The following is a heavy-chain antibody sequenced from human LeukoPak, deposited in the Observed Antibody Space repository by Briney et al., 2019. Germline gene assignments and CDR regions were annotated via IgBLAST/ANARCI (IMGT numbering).Heavy chain of an antibody. CDR1: GFTFSSYA. Sequence: GGSLRLSCAASGFTFSSYAMHWVRQAPGKGLEWVAVISYDGSNKYYADSAKGRFTISRDNSKNTLYLQMNSLRAEDTAVYYCARRGRLIVGATESEYWGQGTLVTVSS. D-gene: IGHD1-26*01. CDR2: ISYDGSNK. CDR3: ARRGRLIVGATESEY. V-gene: IGHV3-30-3*01. J-gene: IGHJ4*02.